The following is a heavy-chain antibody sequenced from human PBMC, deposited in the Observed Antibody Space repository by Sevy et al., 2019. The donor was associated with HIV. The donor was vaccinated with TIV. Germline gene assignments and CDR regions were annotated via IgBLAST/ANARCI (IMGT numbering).Heavy chain of an antibody. CDR2: ISSNGGST. J-gene: IGHJ4*02. CDR3: ARGGRFYYDGNFDY. D-gene: IGHD3-22*01. Sequence: GGSLRLSCAASGFTFSSYAMHWVRQAPGKGLEYVSAISSNGGSTYYADSVKGRFTISRDNSKNTLYLQMGSLRAEDMAVYYCARGGRFYYDGNFDYWGQGTLVTVSS. V-gene: IGHV3-64*02. CDR1: GFTFSSYA.